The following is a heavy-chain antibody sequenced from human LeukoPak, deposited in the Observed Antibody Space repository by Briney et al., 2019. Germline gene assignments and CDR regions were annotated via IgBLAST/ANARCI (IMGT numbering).Heavy chain of an antibody. CDR1: GFTFSSYS. D-gene: IGHD5-24*01. CDR2: ISSSSSTI. CDR3: ARAGGDGYNPAFVDY. Sequence: GGSLRLSCAASGFTFSSYSMNWVRQAPGKGLEWVSYISSSSSTIYYADSVKGRFTISRDNAKNSLYLQMNSLRDEDTAVYYCARAGGDGYNPAFVDYWGQGTLVTVSS. V-gene: IGHV3-48*02. J-gene: IGHJ4*02.